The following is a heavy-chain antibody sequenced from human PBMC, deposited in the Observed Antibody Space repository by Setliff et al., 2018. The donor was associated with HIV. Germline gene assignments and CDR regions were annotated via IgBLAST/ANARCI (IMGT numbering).Heavy chain of an antibody. V-gene: IGHV3-7*01. Sequence: PGGSLRLSCGGSGVTSSRYWMGWVRQAPGRGLEWVANINQDGSGKNYVASVKGRFTISRDKNSLYLQMNSLRAEDTAVYYCARDPGSGWYVSRYLDYWGQGTLVTVSS. CDR1: GVTSSRYW. J-gene: IGHJ4*02. CDR3: ARDPGSGWYVSRYLDY. CDR2: INQDGSGK. D-gene: IGHD6-19*01.